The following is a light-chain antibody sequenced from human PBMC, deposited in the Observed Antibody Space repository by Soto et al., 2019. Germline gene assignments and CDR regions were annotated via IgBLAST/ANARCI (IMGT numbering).Light chain of an antibody. Sequence: DIVMTQSPLSLSVTPGEPASISCRSSQSLLHSNGYNYLDWYLQKPGQSPQVLIYVGSNRASGAPDRFSGSGPGTDFTLKISRVEAEDVGVYYCMQALQTPTFGQGTK. CDR3: MQALQTPT. CDR2: VGS. V-gene: IGKV2-28*01. J-gene: IGKJ1*01. CDR1: QSLLHSNGYNY.